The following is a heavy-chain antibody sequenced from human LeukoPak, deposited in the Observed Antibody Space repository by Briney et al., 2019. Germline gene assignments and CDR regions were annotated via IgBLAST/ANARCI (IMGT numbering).Heavy chain of an antibody. D-gene: IGHD2-21*01. V-gene: IGHV3-7*01. CDR2: IKQDGSEK. CDR1: GFIFSGYW. CDR3: ARDIDRYYADY. J-gene: IGHJ4*02. Sequence: PGGSLRLSCAASGFIFSGYWMSWVRQAPGEGLEWVANIKQDGSEKYYVDSVKGRFTISRDNAKSSLYLQLNSLRAEDTAVYYCARDIDRYYADYWGQGTLVTVSS.